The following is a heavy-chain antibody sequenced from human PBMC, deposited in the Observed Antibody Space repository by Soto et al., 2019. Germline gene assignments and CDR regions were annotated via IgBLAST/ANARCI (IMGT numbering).Heavy chain of an antibody. V-gene: IGHV3-30*18. J-gene: IGHJ4*02. Sequence: QVQLVESGGGVVQPGRSLRLSCAVSRFTFSSYGMHWVRQAPGKGLEWVAVISYDGNDKYYADSVKGRFTISRDNSKNTLYLQMNSLRTEDTAVYYCANRELDYWGQGTLVTVSS. CDR1: RFTFSSYG. CDR2: ISYDGNDK. CDR3: ANRELDY. D-gene: IGHD3-10*01.